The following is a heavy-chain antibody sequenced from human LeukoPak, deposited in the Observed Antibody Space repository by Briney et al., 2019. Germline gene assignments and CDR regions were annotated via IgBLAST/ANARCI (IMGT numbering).Heavy chain of an antibody. J-gene: IGHJ6*04. D-gene: IGHD3-10*01. CDR3: ARDRAYGSGSYSNYYYYYGMDV. V-gene: IGHV3-30*04. CDR2: ISYDGSNK. CDR1: GFTFSSYA. Sequence: GESLRLSCAASGFTFSSYAMHWVRQAPGKGLERVDVISYDGSNKYYADSVKGRFTISRDNSKNTLYLQMNSLRAEDTAVYYCARDRAYGSGSYSNYYYYYGMDVWGKGTTVTVSS.